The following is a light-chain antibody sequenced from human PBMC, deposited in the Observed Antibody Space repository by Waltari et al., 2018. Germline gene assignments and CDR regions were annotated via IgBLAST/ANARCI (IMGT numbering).Light chain of an antibody. CDR3: AAWDDSPSGYV. CDR2: DDN. Sequence: HSVLTQPPSAAGTPGQRVTISCSGSSSNIGTHHVYWYQQFPGRAPRLLIYDDNQPPSWVPSRFAVSKSGTSACLVISGLRSDDEANYYCAAWDDSPSGYVFGTGTEVTVL. CDR1: SSNIGTHH. V-gene: IGLV1-47*01. J-gene: IGLJ1*01.